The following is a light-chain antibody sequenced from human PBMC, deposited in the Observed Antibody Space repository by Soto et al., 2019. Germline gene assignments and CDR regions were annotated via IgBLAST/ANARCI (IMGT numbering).Light chain of an antibody. Sequence: IQLTQSPSSLSASVGDRVTITCRASQGISSYLAWYQQKPGKAPQLLIYAASTLQSEVPSRFSGSGSGTDFTLTVSSLQPEVFATYYGQQLNSYPLTCGGGTKVEIK. CDR2: AAS. CDR1: QGISSY. J-gene: IGKJ4*01. CDR3: QQLNSYPLT. V-gene: IGKV1-9*01.